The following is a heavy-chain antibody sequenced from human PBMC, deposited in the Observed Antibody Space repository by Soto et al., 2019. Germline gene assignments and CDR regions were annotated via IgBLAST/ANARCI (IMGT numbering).Heavy chain of an antibody. CDR2: IYYSGST. V-gene: IGHV4-30-4*01. J-gene: IGHJ2*01. D-gene: IGHD4-17*01. Sequence: SETLSLTCTVSGGSISSGDYYWSWIRQPPGKGLEWIGYIYYSGSTYYNPSLKSRVTISVDTSKNQFSLKLSSVTAADTAVYYCARVERDDYVDYNYWYFDLWGRGTLVTV. CDR1: GGSISSGDYY. CDR3: ARVERDDYVDYNYWYFDL.